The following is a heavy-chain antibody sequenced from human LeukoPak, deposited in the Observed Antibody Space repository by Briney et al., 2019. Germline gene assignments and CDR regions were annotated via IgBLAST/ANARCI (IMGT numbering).Heavy chain of an antibody. CDR2: ISAYNGNT. CDR1: GYTFTSYG. Sequence: ASVKVSCKASGYTFTSYGISWVRQAPRQGIEWMGWISAYNGNTNYAQKLQGRVTMTTDTSTSTAYMELRSLRSDDTAVYYCARAVSSQYYYGSGSEGYFDYWGQGTLVTVSS. J-gene: IGHJ4*02. D-gene: IGHD3-10*01. V-gene: IGHV1-18*01. CDR3: ARAVSSQYYYGSGSEGYFDY.